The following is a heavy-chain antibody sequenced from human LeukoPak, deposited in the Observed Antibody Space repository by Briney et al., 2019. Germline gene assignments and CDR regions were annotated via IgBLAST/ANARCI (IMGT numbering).Heavy chain of an antibody. CDR1: GGSISSYY. Sequence: KPSETLSLTCSVSGGSISSYYWSWIRQPPGKGLEWIGYIYYSGSTNYNPSLKSRVTISIDTSKNQFSLKLSSVTAADTAAYYCARQTYGSGSYYHWFDPWGQGTLVTVSS. CDR3: ARQTYGSGSYYHWFDP. J-gene: IGHJ5*02. D-gene: IGHD3-10*01. CDR2: IYYSGST. V-gene: IGHV4-59*01.